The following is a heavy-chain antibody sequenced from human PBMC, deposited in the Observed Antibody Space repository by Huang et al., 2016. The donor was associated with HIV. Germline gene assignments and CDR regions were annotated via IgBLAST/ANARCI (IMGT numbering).Heavy chain of an antibody. J-gene: IGHJ2*01. Sequence: QVQLVESGGGVVQPGRSLSLCCTASGFTLSRDAMHWVRQATGKGLEWVAVISYDGSNQYYAESVKGRFTISRDNSKNTLYLQMNRLEVEDTAVYFCARDPATWYFDLWGRGTLVTVSS. CDR1: GFTLSRDA. CDR3: ARDPATWYFDL. CDR2: ISYDGSNQ. V-gene: IGHV3-30-3*01.